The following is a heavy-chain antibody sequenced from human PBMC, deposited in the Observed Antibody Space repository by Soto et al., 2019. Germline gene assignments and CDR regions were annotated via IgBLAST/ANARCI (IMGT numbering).Heavy chain of an antibody. V-gene: IGHV3-33*01. CDR2: IWYDGSNK. Sequence: QVQLVESGGGVVQPGRSLRLSCAASGFTFSSYGMHWVRQAPGKGLEWVAVIWYDGSNKYYADSVKGRFTISRDNSKNTLYLQMNSLRAEDTAVYDCARERRGSYLPDAFDIWGQGTMVTVSS. D-gene: IGHD1-26*01. J-gene: IGHJ3*02. CDR3: ARERRGSYLPDAFDI. CDR1: GFTFSSYG.